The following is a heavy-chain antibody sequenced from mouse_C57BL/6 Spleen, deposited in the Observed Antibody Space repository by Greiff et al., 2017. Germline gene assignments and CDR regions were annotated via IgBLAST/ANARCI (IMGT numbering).Heavy chain of an antibody. Sequence: QVQLKESGPGLVQPSQSLSITCTVSGFSLTSYGVHWVRQSPGKGLEWLGVIWSGGSTDYNAAFISRLSISKDNSKSQVFCKMNSLQADDTAIYYCASYYGYDVDAMDYWGQGTSVTVSS. V-gene: IGHV2-2*01. CDR2: IWSGGST. J-gene: IGHJ4*01. CDR3: ASYYGYDVDAMDY. D-gene: IGHD2-2*01. CDR1: GFSLTSYG.